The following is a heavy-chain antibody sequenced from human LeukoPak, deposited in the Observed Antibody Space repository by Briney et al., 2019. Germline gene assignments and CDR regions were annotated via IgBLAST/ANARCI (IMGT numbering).Heavy chain of an antibody. CDR2: IYYSGNT. J-gene: IGHJ3*01. CDR3: ARNQAVAANRGAFDV. Sequence: PSDTLSLTCAVSGYSISSNNWWAWIRQPPGKGLEWSGYIYYSGNTYYNPYNPSLTSRVTMSVDTSKNQFSLKLDSVTEIDTAMYYCARNQAVAANRGAFDVWGQGTMVTVSS. CDR1: GYSISSNNW. D-gene: IGHD6-19*01. V-gene: IGHV4-28*01.